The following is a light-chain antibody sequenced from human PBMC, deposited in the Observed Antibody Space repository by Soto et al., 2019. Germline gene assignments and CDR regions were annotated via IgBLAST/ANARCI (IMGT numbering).Light chain of an antibody. J-gene: IGKJ2*01. Sequence: DIQMTQSPSFLSASVGDRVTITCRASQSISYYLNGYQQKPGKDPKFLMYAASSLQSGVPSRFRGSGSGTYFTLTINNLQPEDFASYYCQQSYTMPYTFGQGPKLEMK. CDR3: QQSYTMPYT. V-gene: IGKV1-39*01. CDR2: AAS. CDR1: QSISYY.